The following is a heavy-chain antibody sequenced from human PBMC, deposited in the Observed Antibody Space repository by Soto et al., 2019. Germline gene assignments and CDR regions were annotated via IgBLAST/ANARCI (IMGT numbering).Heavy chain of an antibody. J-gene: IGHJ4*02. V-gene: IGHV4-31*03. CDR1: GGTTSSGGYH. D-gene: IGHD4-4*01. Sequence: LSLTCTVSGGTTSSGGYHWSWIRQHPGKGLEWIGYISYSGGTYSNPSLKSRVTLSVDTSNNHFSLKLTSVTAADTAVYYCARTPPYSSYLDSWGQGVPVTVSS. CDR2: ISYSGGT. CDR3: ARTPPYSSYLDS.